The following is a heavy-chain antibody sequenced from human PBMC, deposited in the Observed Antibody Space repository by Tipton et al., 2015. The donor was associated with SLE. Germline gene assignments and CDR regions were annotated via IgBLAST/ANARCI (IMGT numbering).Heavy chain of an antibody. D-gene: IGHD3-3*01. V-gene: IGHV3-11*01. CDR2: ISSSAITI. CDR1: GFIVSSSY. Sequence: SLRLSCAASGFIVSSSYMSWVRQAPGKGLEWVSYISSSAITIYYADSVKGRFTISRDNAKNSLYLQMNSLRAEDTAVYYCARGIFGVGAFDYWGQGTLVTVSS. CDR3: ARGIFGVGAFDY. J-gene: IGHJ4*02.